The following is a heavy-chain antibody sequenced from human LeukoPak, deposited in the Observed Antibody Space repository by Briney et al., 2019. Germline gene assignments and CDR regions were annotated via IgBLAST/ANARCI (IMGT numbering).Heavy chain of an antibody. CDR3: ARGLGGRSWFGELYYYMDV. J-gene: IGHJ6*03. CDR1: GFTFDDYG. V-gene: IGHV3-20*01. CDR2: VDWNGAIT. Sequence: PGGSLRLSCAASGFTFDDYGMSWVRQVPGKGLEWVSGVDWNGAITAYADSVKGRFTISRDNAKNSLYLQMNTLRAEDTALYHCARGLGGRSWFGELYYYMDVWGKGTTVTVSS. D-gene: IGHD3-10*01.